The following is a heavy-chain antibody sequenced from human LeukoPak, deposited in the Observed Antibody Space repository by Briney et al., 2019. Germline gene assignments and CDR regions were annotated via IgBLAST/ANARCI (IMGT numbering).Heavy chain of an antibody. J-gene: IGHJ4*02. D-gene: IGHD3-22*01. V-gene: IGHV4-59*01. Sequence: SETLSLTCPDSVGSISSYYWSWIRQPPGKGLEWIGYIYYSGSTNYNPSLKSRVTISVDTSKNQFSLKLSSVTAADTAVYYCARFYYDSSGRFDYWGQGTLVTVSS. CDR3: ARFYYDSSGRFDY. CDR2: IYYSGST. CDR1: VGSISSYY.